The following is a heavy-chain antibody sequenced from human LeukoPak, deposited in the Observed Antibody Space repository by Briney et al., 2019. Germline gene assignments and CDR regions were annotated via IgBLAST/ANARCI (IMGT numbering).Heavy chain of an antibody. Sequence: GGSLRLSCAASGFTFSSYAMHWVRQAPGKGLEWVAVISYDGSNKYYADSVKGRFTISRDNSKNTLYLQMNSLRAEDTAVYYCAKDLLAGITMIVVVNFDYWGQGTLVTVSS. CDR1: GFTFSSYA. J-gene: IGHJ4*02. CDR3: AKDLLAGITMIVVVNFDY. D-gene: IGHD3-22*01. CDR2: ISYDGSNK. V-gene: IGHV3-30-3*01.